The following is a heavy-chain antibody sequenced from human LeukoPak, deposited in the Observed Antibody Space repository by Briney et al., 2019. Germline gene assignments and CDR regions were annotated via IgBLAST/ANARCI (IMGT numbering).Heavy chain of an antibody. Sequence: GGSLRLSCAASGFTFSSYSMNWVRQAPGKGLEWVSYISSSSSTIYYADSVKGRFTISRDNAKNSLYLQMNSLRAEDTAVYYCARGFDVLRFLEWLGNYYMDVWGKGTTVTVSS. V-gene: IGHV3-48*04. CDR1: GFTFSSYS. D-gene: IGHD3-3*01. CDR2: ISSSSSTI. CDR3: ARGFDVLRFLEWLGNYYMDV. J-gene: IGHJ6*03.